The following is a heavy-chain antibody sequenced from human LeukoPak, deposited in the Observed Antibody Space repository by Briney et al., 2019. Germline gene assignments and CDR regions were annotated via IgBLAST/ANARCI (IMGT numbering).Heavy chain of an antibody. CDR2: INNSGTRT. Sequence: PGGSLRLSCAASGITIRNYGMTWVRQAPGRGLQWVSSINNSGTRTFYEDSVRGRFTISRDDSKNTIYLQMNSLRAEDTAVYYCARAMDYYDSSGYYRLHYFDYWGQGTLVTVSS. CDR1: GITIRNYG. V-gene: IGHV3-23*05. CDR3: ARAMDYYDSSGYYRLHYFDY. D-gene: IGHD3-22*01. J-gene: IGHJ4*02.